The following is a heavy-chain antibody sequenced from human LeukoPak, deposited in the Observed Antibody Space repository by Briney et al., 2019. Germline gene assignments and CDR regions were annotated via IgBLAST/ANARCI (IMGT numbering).Heavy chain of an antibody. CDR3: ARVRLDYGGNPSGPYYFDY. J-gene: IGHJ4*02. Sequence: PSETLSLTCTVSGGSISSSSYYWGWIRQPPGKGLEWIGSIYYSGSTYYNPSLKGRVTISVDTSKNQFSLKLSSVTAADTAVYCCARVRLDYGGNPSGPYYFDYWGQGTLVTVSS. CDR1: GGSISSSSYY. V-gene: IGHV4-39*07. D-gene: IGHD4-23*01. CDR2: IYYSGST.